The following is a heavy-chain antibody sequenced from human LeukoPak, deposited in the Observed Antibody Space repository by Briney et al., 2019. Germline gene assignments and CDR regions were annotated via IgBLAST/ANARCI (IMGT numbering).Heavy chain of an antibody. Sequence: GGSLRLSCAASGFSFSTYWRSWVRQTPEKGLEFVANIDQGGSVRNYMDSLKGRCTISRDNAKKSLYLEINSLRADDTAVYYCARDPESSSFDLWGRGALVTVSS. D-gene: IGHD6-13*01. CDR2: IDQGGSVR. V-gene: IGHV3-7*01. J-gene: IGHJ4*02. CDR1: GFSFSTYW. CDR3: ARDPESSSFDL.